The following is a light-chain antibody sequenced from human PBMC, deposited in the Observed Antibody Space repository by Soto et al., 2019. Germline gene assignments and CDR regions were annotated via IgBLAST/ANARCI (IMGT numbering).Light chain of an antibody. CDR1: QSISSW. CDR2: KAS. Sequence: DIQMTQSPSTLSASVGDRVTITCRASQSISSWLAWYQQKPGKAPKLLIYKASSLESGVPSRFSGSGSGTGFTLTISSLQPVDFATYYCQQYNSYPYTFGNGTKLEIK. J-gene: IGKJ2*01. CDR3: QQYNSYPYT. V-gene: IGKV1-5*03.